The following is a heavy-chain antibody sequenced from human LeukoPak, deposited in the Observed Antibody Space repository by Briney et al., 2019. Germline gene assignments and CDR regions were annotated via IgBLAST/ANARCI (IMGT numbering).Heavy chain of an antibody. CDR2: ISSSSSYI. Sequence: GGSLRLSCAASGFTFSSYSMNWVRQAPGKGLEWVSSISSSSSYIYYADSVKGRFTISRDNAKNSLYLQMNSLRAEDTAVYYCARDWVVAATGDAVDIWGQGTMVTVSS. J-gene: IGHJ3*02. CDR3: ARDWVVAATGDAVDI. V-gene: IGHV3-21*01. CDR1: GFTFSSYS. D-gene: IGHD2-15*01.